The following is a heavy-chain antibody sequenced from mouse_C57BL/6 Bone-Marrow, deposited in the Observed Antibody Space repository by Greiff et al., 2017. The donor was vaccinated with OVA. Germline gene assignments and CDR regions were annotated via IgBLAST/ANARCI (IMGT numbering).Heavy chain of an antibody. V-gene: IGHV14-4*01. CDR1: GFNIKDDY. CDR2: IDPENGDT. D-gene: IGHD1-1*01. CDR3: TTLPHVADFDY. J-gene: IGHJ2*01. Sequence: VHVKQSGAELVRPGASVKLSCTASGFNIKDDYMHWVKQRPEQGLEWIGWIDPENGDTEYASKFQGKATITADTSSNTAYLQLSSLTSEDTAVYYCTTLPHVADFDYWGQGTTLTVSS.